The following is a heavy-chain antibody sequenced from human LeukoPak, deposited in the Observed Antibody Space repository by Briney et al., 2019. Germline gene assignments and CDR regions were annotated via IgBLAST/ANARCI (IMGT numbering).Heavy chain of an antibody. J-gene: IGHJ3*02. D-gene: IGHD1-26*01. CDR3: AKRIVGAIPADAFDI. Sequence: GGSLRLSCAASGFTFSNYVMQWVRQAPGKGLEWVALIAHDGSNKYYADSVKGRFTISRDNSKNTLYLQMNSLRAEDTAVYYCAKRIVGAIPADAFDIWGQGTMVTVSS. CDR1: GFTFSNYV. V-gene: IGHV3-30*18. CDR2: IAHDGSNK.